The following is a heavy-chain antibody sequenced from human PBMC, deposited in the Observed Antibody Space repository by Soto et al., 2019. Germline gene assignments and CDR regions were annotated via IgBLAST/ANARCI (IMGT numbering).Heavy chain of an antibody. J-gene: IGHJ4*02. CDR3: ARDTKSGNYLETCLDY. Sequence: QVQLVQSGAEVKKPGASVKVSCKASGYTFTTYHMHWVRQAPGQGLEWMGIMNPSGGSTHYAQKFQGRVTMTRDTSTSTVYMELSSLRSEDTAVYYCARDTKSGNYLETCLDYWGQGTLVTVSP. V-gene: IGHV1-46*03. D-gene: IGHD1-7*01. CDR2: MNPSGGST. CDR1: GYTFTTYH.